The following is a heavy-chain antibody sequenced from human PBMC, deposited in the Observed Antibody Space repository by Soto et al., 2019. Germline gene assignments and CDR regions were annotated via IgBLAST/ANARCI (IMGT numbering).Heavy chain of an antibody. CDR2: ISGSGGRT. CDR3: AKESEREAFDI. Sequence: GGSLRLSCAASGFTFSSYAMSWVRQAPGKGLEWVSAISGSGGRTYYEDSVQGRFTISRVNSKNTLYLQMNSLRAEDTAVYYCAKESEREAFDIWGQGTMVTVSS. J-gene: IGHJ3*02. V-gene: IGHV3-23*01. CDR1: GFTFSSYA. D-gene: IGHD1-26*01.